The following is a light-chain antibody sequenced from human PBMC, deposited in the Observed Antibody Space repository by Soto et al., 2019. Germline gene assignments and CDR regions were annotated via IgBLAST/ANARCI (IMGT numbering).Light chain of an antibody. V-gene: IGLV2-8*01. J-gene: IGLJ2*01. Sequence: QSALTQPPSASGSPGQSLTISCTGTSSDVGGYNYVFWYQQHPGKAPQLMIYEVNKRPSGVPDRFSGSKSGNTASLTVSGLQAEDEADYYCSSYAGSDIFVFGGGTKLTVL. CDR3: SSYAGSDIFV. CDR2: EVN. CDR1: SSDVGGYNY.